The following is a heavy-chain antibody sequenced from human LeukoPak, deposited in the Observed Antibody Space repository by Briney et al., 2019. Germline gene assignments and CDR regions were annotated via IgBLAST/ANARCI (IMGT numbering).Heavy chain of an antibody. CDR2: ISSSGSTI. D-gene: IGHD2-2*01. Sequence: PGGSLRLSCAASGFTFSSYEMNWVRQAPGKGLEWVSYISSSGSTIYYADSVKGRFTISRDNSKNTLYLQMNSLRAEDTAVYYCAKVTAVVPAAPIDYWGQGTLVTVSS. J-gene: IGHJ4*02. CDR1: GFTFSSYE. CDR3: AKVTAVVPAAPIDY. V-gene: IGHV3-48*03.